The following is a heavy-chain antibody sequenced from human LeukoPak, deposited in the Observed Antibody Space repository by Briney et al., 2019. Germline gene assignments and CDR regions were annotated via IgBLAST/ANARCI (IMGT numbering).Heavy chain of an antibody. Sequence: ASVKVSCKVSGYTLTELSMHWVRQAPGKGLEWMGGFDPEDGETIYAQKFQGRVTMTEDTSTDTAYMELSSLRSEDTAVYYCATEGPWFGSSSWYEGYWGQGTLVTVSS. CDR3: ATEGPWFGSSSWYEGY. V-gene: IGHV1-24*01. D-gene: IGHD6-13*01. J-gene: IGHJ4*02. CDR1: GYTLTELS. CDR2: FDPEDGET.